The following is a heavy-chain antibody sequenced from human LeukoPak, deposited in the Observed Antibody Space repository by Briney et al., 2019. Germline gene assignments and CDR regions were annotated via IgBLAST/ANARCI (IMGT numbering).Heavy chain of an antibody. J-gene: IGHJ6*02. CDR2: IYHNGTR. CDR3: ATAPILRGEGGEHYKYGMDV. V-gene: IGHV4-4*02. CDR1: VGSISSGNW. D-gene: IGHD2-2*02. Sequence: SGTLSLTCAVSVGSISSGNWWSWVRQSPGKGLEWIGEIYHNGTRNYNPSLKSRVTISADTFKNHFSPKLTSVTAADTAVYYCATAPILRGEGGEHYKYGMDVWGQGTTVIVSS.